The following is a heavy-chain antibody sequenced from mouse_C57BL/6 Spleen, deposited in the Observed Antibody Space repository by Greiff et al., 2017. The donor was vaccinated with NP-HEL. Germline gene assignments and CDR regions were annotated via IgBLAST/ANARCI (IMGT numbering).Heavy chain of an antibody. D-gene: IGHD1-1*01. V-gene: IGHV1-82*01. CDR3: AREKIYYGSSFYAMDY. CDR1: GYAFSSSW. Sequence: QVQLKESGPELVKPGASVKISCKASGYAFSSSWMNWVKQRPGKGLEWIGRIYPGDGDTNYNGKFKGKATLTADKSSSTAYMQLSSLTSEDSAVYFCAREKIYYGSSFYAMDYWGQGTSVTVSS. J-gene: IGHJ4*01. CDR2: IYPGDGDT.